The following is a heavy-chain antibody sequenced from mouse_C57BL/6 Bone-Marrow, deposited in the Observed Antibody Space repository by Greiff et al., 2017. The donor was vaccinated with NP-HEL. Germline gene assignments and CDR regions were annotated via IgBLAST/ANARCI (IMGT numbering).Heavy chain of an antibody. CDR1: GYTFTSYW. Sequence: QVQLQQPGAELVRPGSSVKLSCKASGYTFTSYWMHWVKQRPIQGLEWIGNIDPSDSETHYNQKFKDKATLTVDKSSSTAYMQLSSLTSEDSAVYYCAIRGSSFYAMDYWGQGTSVTVSS. CDR3: AIRGSSFYAMDY. CDR2: IDPSDSET. D-gene: IGHD1-1*01. J-gene: IGHJ4*01. V-gene: IGHV1-52*01.